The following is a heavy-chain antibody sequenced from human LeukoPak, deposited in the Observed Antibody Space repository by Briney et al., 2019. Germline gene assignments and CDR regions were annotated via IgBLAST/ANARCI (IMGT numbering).Heavy chain of an antibody. CDR1: GGTFSSYT. V-gene: IGHV1-69*13. D-gene: IGHD2-2*01. Sequence: ASVKVSCKASGGTFSSYTISWVRQAPGQGLEWMGGIIPVFGTANYAQKFQGRVTITADESTGTTYIDLSSLRSEDTAVYYCATGRPYCSITSASCRRYYYYYYMDVWGKGTTVTISS. CDR3: ATGRPYCSITSASCRRYYYYYYMDV. J-gene: IGHJ6*03. CDR2: IIPVFGTA.